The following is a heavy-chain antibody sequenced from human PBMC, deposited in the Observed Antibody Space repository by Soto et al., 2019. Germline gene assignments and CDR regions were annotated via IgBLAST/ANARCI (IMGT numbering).Heavy chain of an antibody. V-gene: IGHV4-59*08. CDR1: SGPSKSHN. J-gene: IGHJ6*01. Sequence: QVQVQQSGPGLVKPSETLSLTCTVSSGPSKSHNWGWIRQPPGRGLEWIGYVYDTWSTSYNPSLKXXFXXSADTSTNRISLTLRFVTAADTAVYYCVRQGIGFLHGLVDVWGQGTTVIVSS. CDR2: VYDTWST. D-gene: IGHD3-10*01. CDR3: VRQGIGFLHGLVDV.